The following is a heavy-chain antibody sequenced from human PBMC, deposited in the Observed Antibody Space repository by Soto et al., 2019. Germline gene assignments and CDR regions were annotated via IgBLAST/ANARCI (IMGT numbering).Heavy chain of an antibody. D-gene: IGHD5-12*01. V-gene: IGHV3-21*01. CDR2: ISSSSSYI. Sequence: RRLSCAASGFTFSSYSMNWVRQAPGKGLEWVSSISSSSSYIYYADSVKGRFTISRDNAKNSLYLQMNSLRAEDTAVYYCARDLEDGPDGYTSFDYWGQGTLVTVSS. J-gene: IGHJ4*02. CDR1: GFTFSSYS. CDR3: ARDLEDGPDGYTSFDY.